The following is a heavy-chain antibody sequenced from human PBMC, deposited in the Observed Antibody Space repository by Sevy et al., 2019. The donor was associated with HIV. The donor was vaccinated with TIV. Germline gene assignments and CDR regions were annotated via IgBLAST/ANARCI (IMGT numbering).Heavy chain of an antibody. Sequence: ASVKVSCKASGYTFTNYALHLVRQAPGQSLEWMGWINVGNGNTRYSQKFQDRFTITRGTSASTAYMELNSLTSEDTAVYYCARDQTAARKGLDYWGQGTLVTVSS. J-gene: IGHJ4*02. CDR1: GYTFTNYA. CDR2: INVGNGNT. D-gene: IGHD2-15*01. CDR3: ARDQTAARKGLDY. V-gene: IGHV1-3*01.